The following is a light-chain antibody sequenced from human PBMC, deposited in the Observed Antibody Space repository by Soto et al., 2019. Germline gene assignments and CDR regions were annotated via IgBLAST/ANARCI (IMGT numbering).Light chain of an antibody. V-gene: IGLV2-14*01. CDR1: SSDVGGYNY. CDR2: DVS. J-gene: IGLJ1*01. Sequence: QSALTQPASVSGSPGQSITISCTGTSSDVGGYNYVSWYQQHPGKAPRLMIYDVSNRPSGVSNRFSGSKSGNTASLTISGLQAGDEADYYCSSYTSSDTRGFGTGTKLTVL. CDR3: SSYTSSDTRG.